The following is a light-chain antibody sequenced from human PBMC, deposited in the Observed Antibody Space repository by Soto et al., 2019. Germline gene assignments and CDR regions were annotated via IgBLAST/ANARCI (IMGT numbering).Light chain of an antibody. CDR2: GAS. CDR1: QGVRSY. V-gene: IGKV1-9*01. Sequence: IQLTQSPSSLSASVGDRITITCRASQGVRSYLAWFQQSPGKAPKLLIFGASTLQNGVPARFSGGGFGTEFTLTITGLQPDDFATYYCQTCKVAPFSFGGGTKVEIK. CDR3: QTCKVAPFS. J-gene: IGKJ4*01.